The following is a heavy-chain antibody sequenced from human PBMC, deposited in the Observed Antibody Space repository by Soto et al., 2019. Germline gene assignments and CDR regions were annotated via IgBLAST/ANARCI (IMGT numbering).Heavy chain of an antibody. Sequence: SETLSLTCTVSGGSISGSSYYWGWIRQPPGKGLEWIGNIYYSGSTYYNPSLKSRVTISVDTSKNQFSLKLSFVTAADTAVYYCMLGSGWKDFDYWGQGTLVTVS. CDR3: MLGSGWKDFDY. CDR1: GGSISGSSYY. V-gene: IGHV4-39*01. D-gene: IGHD3-22*01. J-gene: IGHJ4*02. CDR2: IYYSGST.